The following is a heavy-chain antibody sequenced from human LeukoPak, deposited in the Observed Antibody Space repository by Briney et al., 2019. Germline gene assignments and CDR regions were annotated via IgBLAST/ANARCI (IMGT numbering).Heavy chain of an antibody. J-gene: IGHJ5*02. CDR2: ISYDGSNK. D-gene: IGHD3-22*01. V-gene: IGHV3-30*03. Sequence: GGSLRLSCAASGFTFSSYGMHWVRQAPGKGLEWVAVISYDGSNKYYADSVKGRFTISRDNSKNTLYLQMNSLRSEDTAVYYCARANYYDSSGFMFDPWGQGTLVTVSS. CDR3: ARANYYDSSGFMFDP. CDR1: GFTFSSYG.